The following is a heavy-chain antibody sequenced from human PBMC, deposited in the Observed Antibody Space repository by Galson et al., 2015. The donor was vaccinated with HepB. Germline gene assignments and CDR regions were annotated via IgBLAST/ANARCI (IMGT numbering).Heavy chain of an antibody. J-gene: IGHJ6*02. D-gene: IGHD6-19*01. CDR2: ISYDGSNK. CDR1: GFTFSSYA. Sequence: SLRLSCAASGFTFSSYAMHWVRQAPGKGLEWVAVISYDGSNKYYADSVKGRFTISRDNSKNTLYLQMNSLRAEDTAVYYCAREGSSGWYYYYYGMDVWGQGTTVTVSS. V-gene: IGHV3-30-3*01. CDR3: AREGSSGWYYYYYGMDV.